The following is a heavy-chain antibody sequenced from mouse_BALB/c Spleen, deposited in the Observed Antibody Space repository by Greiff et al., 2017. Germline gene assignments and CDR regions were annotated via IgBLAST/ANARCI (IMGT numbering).Heavy chain of an antibody. V-gene: IGHV1S29*02. D-gene: IGHD2-4*01. CDR2: IYPYNGGT. J-gene: IGHJ3*01. CDR1: GYTFTDYN. CDR3: ARTLYYDYGAWFAY. Sequence: EVQLQQSGPELVKPGASVKISCKASGYTFTDYNMHWVKQSHGKSLEWIGYIYPYNGGTGYNQKFKSKATLTVDNSSSTAYMELRSLTSEDSAVYYCARTLYYDYGAWFAYWGQGTLVTVSA.